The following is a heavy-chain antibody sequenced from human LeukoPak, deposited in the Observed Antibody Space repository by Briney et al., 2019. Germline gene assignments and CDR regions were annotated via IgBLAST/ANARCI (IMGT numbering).Heavy chain of an antibody. CDR3: AGQRAWFGEWAFDY. V-gene: IGHV4-39*01. J-gene: IGHJ4*02. D-gene: IGHD3-10*01. CDR1: GGSISITNYY. CDR2: INYRGST. Sequence: SETLSLTCTVSGGSISITNYYWGWIRQSPGKGLEWIGSINYRGSTYYNPSLKSRVTISVDTSKNQFSLKLTSVTAADTAVYYCAGQRAWFGEWAFDYWGQGTLVIVSS.